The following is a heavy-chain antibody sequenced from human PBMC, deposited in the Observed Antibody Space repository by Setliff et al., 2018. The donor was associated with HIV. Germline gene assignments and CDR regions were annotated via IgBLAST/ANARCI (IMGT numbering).Heavy chain of an antibody. CDR2: ISGLGGGTI. Sequence: PGGSLRLSCATSGFTFDSRSIIWVRQAPGKGLVWVSYISGLGGGTIYYADSVRGRFTIARDDAEKSVYLQMNSLRAEDTAVYYCARAGVVEGYYYYYYMDVWGKGTTVTVSS. D-gene: IGHD2-15*01. V-gene: IGHV3-48*01. J-gene: IGHJ6*03. CDR3: ARAGVVEGYYYYYYMDV. CDR1: GFTFDSRS.